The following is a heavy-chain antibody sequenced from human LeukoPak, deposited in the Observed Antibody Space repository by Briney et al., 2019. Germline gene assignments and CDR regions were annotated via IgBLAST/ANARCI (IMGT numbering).Heavy chain of an antibody. CDR3: ARGGSSAFYYYYYYMDV. V-gene: IGHV4-31*03. J-gene: IGHJ6*03. CDR2: IYYSGST. Sequence: SQTLSLTCTVSGGSISSGGYYWSWIRQHPGKGLEWIGYIYYSGSTYYNPSLKSRVTISVDTSKNQLSLKLSSVTAADTAVYYCARGGSSAFYYYYYYMDVWGKGTTVTVYS. D-gene: IGHD3-10*01. CDR1: GGSISSGGYY.